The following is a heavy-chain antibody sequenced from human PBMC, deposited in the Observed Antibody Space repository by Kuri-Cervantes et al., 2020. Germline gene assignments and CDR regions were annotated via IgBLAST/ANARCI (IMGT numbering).Heavy chain of an antibody. D-gene: IGHD1-7*01. V-gene: IGHV3-48*03. CDR2: ISTSGSTI. CDR3: ARVGWGNNWNFIQDGWFDP. CDR1: GFTVNNNY. J-gene: IGHJ5*02. Sequence: GESLKISCAASGFTVNNNYMNWVRQAPGKGLEWVSYISTSGSTIYYADSVKGRFTISRDNAKNSLYLQMNSLRAEDTAVYYCARVGWGNNWNFIQDGWFDPWGQGTLVTVSS.